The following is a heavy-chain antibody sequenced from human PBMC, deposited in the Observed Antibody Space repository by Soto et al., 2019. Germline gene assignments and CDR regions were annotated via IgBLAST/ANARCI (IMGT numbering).Heavy chain of an antibody. J-gene: IGHJ5*02. CDR2: IYYSGST. D-gene: IGHD5-18*01. CDR1: GGSISSYY. V-gene: IGHV4-59*01. Sequence: XGTLSLTCTVSGGSISSYYWSWIRQPPGKGLEWIGYIYYSGSTDYNPSLKSRVTISVDTSKNQFSLKLSSVTAADTAVYYCARLAGYSYGSNWFDPWGQGTLVTVSS. CDR3: ARLAGYSYGSNWFDP.